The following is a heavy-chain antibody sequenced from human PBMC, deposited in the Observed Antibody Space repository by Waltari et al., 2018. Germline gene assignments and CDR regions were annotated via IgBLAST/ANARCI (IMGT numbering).Heavy chain of an antibody. CDR1: GLTFSDYW. CDR2: IKKDGGEK. D-gene: IGHD2-21*01. V-gene: IGHV3-7*01. J-gene: IGHJ4*02. CDR3: ARDRGYCGGDCYKNLDS. Sequence: EVQLVESGGGLVQPGGSLRLSCAAFGLTFSDYWMTWVRQAPGKGLELVANIKKDGGEKYYVDSVKGRFTVSRDNAKNSLYLQMSSLRAEDTAVYYCARDRGYCGGDCYKNLDSWGQGTLVAVSS.